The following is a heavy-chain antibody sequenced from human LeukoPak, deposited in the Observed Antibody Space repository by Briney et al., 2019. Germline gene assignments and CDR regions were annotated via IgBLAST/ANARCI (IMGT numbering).Heavy chain of an antibody. CDR3: ARDVKYGDYVGTLWY. Sequence: ASVKVSCKASGYIFTSYYMHWVRQAPGQGLEWMGIINPSGGSTSYAQKFQGRVTMTRDTSTSTVYMELSSLRSEDTAVYYCARDVKYGDYVGTLWYWGQGTLVTVSS. J-gene: IGHJ4*02. D-gene: IGHD4-17*01. CDR1: GYIFTSYY. V-gene: IGHV1-46*03. CDR2: INPSGGST.